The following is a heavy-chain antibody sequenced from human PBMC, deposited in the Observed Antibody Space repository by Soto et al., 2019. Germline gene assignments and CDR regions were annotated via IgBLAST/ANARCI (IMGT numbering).Heavy chain of an antibody. CDR2: IYSGGST. Sequence: HPGGSLRLSCAASGFTVSSNYMSWVRQAPGKGLEWVSVIYSGGSTYYADSVKGRFTISRDNSKNTLYLQMNSLRAEDTAVYYCARDCWGPSRTLQGRDYYYGMDVWGQGTTVTVS. V-gene: IGHV3-53*01. CDR3: ARDCWGPSRTLQGRDYYYGMDV. J-gene: IGHJ6*02. CDR1: GFTVSSNY. D-gene: IGHD3-16*01.